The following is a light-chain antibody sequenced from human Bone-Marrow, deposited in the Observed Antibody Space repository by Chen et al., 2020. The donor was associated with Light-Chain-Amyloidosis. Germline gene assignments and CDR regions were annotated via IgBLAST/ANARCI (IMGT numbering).Light chain of an antibody. CDR3: SSYTSSSTLE. CDR1: SSDVGGYNF. J-gene: IGLJ3*02. Sequence: QSALTQPASVSGSPGQSTTISCTGTSSDVGGYNFVSWYQQHPGKAPKLMIYDVSNRPSGVSNRFSGSKSGNTASLTISGLQAEDEPDYYCSSYTSSSTLEFGGGTKLTVL. V-gene: IGLV2-14*01. CDR2: DVS.